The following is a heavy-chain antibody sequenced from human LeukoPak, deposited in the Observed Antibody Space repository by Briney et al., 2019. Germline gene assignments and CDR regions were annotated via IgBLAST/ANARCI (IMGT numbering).Heavy chain of an antibody. CDR2: ISGSGGST. Sequence: GGSLRLSCAASGFTFSSYAMSWVRQAPGKGPEWVSAISGSGGSTYYADSVKGRFTISRDNSKNTLYLQMNSLRAEDTAVYYCAKDYYDSSGYYYYSAYYYGMDVWGQGTTVTVSS. V-gene: IGHV3-23*01. J-gene: IGHJ6*02. D-gene: IGHD3-22*01. CDR3: AKDYYDSSGYYYYSAYYYGMDV. CDR1: GFTFSSYA.